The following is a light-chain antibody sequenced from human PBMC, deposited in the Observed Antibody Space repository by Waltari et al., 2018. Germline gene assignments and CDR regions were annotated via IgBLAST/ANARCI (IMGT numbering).Light chain of an antibody. Sequence: DIQMTQSPSTLSPSVGDRVTITCRASQSVGVWLAWYQQKPGKAPKVRIYKTSSLESGVPSRFSGSGSGTEFTLTISNLQPADFATYYCQQYNSFPKTFGQGTKVEIK. J-gene: IGKJ1*01. CDR1: QSVGVW. CDR3: QQYNSFPKT. V-gene: IGKV1-5*03. CDR2: KTS.